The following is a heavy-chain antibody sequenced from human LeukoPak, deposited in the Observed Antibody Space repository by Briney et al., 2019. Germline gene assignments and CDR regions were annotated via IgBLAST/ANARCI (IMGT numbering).Heavy chain of an antibody. CDR2: IWYDGSNK. V-gene: IGHV3-33*01. J-gene: IGHJ4*02. CDR3: ARGSVEWELLTPNFDY. D-gene: IGHD1-26*01. Sequence: GGSLRLSCAASGFHFSTYGMHWVRQAPGKGLEWVGVIWYDGSNKIYAESVKGRFTISRDNSKNTLYLQMNSLRAEDTAVYYCARGSVEWELLTPNFDYWGQGTLVTVSS. CDR1: GFHFSTYG.